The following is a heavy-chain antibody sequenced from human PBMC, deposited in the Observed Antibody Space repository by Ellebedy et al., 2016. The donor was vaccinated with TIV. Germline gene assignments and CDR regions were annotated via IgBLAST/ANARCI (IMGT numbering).Heavy chain of an antibody. CDR2: IYYNGST. V-gene: IGHV4-39*01. D-gene: IGHD6-13*01. CDR1: GGSISRSSYY. J-gene: IGHJ6*02. CDR3: ETYSSSWLPNFYYGMDV. Sequence: MPGGSLRLSCTVSGGSISRSSYYWGWIRQPPGKGLEWIGSIYYNGSTYYNPSLKSRVTISVDTSKNQFSLKLSSVTAADTAVYYCETYSSSWLPNFYYGMDVWGQGTTVTVSS.